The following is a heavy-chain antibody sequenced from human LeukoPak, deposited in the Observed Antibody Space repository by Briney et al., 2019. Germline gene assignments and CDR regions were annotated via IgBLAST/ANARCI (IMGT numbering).Heavy chain of an antibody. CDR2: IIPIFGTP. CDR1: GGTFSSYA. D-gene: IGHD2-21*02. CDR3: ARCQKVVTAHFDY. V-gene: IGHV1-69*13. Sequence: ASVKVSCKASGGTFSSYAISWVRQAPGQGLEWMGGIIPIFGTPNYAQKFQGRVTITADESTSTAYMELSSLGSEDTAVYYCARCQKVVTAHFDYWGQGTLVTVSS. J-gene: IGHJ4*02.